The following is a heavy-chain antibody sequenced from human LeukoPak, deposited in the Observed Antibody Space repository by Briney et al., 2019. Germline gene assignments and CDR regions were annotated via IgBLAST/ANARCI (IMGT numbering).Heavy chain of an antibody. J-gene: IGHJ4*02. D-gene: IGHD1-26*01. V-gene: IGHV3-30*18. CDR3: AKEAPLIVGVDYFDY. CDR1: GFTFSSYG. Sequence: GGSLRLSCAASGFTFSSYGMHWVRQAPGKGLEWVAVISYDGSNKYYADSVMGRFTISRDNSKNTLYLQMNSLRAEDTAVYYCAKEAPLIVGVDYFDYWGQGTLVTVSS. CDR2: ISYDGSNK.